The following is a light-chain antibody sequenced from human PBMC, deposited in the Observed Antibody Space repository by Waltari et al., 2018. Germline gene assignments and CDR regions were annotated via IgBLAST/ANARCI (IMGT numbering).Light chain of an antibody. Sequence: VLTQSPDTLSLSPGDSVTLPCRASQSLTKRCLVWYQQKPGQAPRLLIYGSSNRAAGIPDRFSGSVSGADYTLTNCRLEPDDSAVYYWRQYGITIMDTFGQGTKLEIK. CDR3: RQYGITIMDT. V-gene: IGKV3-20*01. CDR1: QSLTKRC. J-gene: IGKJ2*01. CDR2: GSS.